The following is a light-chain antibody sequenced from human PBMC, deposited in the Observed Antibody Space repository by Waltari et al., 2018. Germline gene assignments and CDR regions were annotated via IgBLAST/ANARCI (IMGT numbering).Light chain of an antibody. J-gene: IGLJ3*02. CDR3: QSYDTTTHWV. V-gene: IGLV6-57*03. CDR1: SGSIASNF. Sequence: NFMLTQPHSVSESPGKTVIISCTRSSGSIASNFVQWYQQRPGSAPTTGIFEDNERPSGVPDRFSGSIDSSSNSASLTISGLRTEDEADYYCQSYDTTTHWVFGGGTKLTVL. CDR2: EDN.